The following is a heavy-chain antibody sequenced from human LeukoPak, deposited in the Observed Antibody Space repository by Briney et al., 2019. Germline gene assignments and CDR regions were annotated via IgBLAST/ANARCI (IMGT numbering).Heavy chain of an antibody. J-gene: IGHJ4*02. CDR1: GYSISSGYY. CDR3: ARDGSGAPLDY. Sequence: ASETLSLTCTVSGYSISSGYYWGWIRQPPGKGLEWIGSIYHSGSTYYNPSLKSRVTISVDTSKNQFSLKLSSVTAADTAVYYCARDGSGAPLDYWGQGTLVTVSS. V-gene: IGHV4-38-2*02. D-gene: IGHD1-26*01. CDR2: IYHSGST.